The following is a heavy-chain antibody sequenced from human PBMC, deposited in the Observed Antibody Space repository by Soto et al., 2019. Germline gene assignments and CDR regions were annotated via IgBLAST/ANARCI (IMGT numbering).Heavy chain of an antibody. D-gene: IGHD4-4*01. CDR3: ARGDDYSFDWFDP. CDR1: GGSISSGGYS. V-gene: IGHV4-30-2*01. Sequence: TLSLTCAVSGGSISSGGYSWSWIRQPPGKGLEWIGYIYHSGSTYYNPSLKSRVTISVGRSKNQFSLKLSSVTAADTAVYYCARGDDYSFDWFDPWGQGTLVTVSS. CDR2: IYHSGST. J-gene: IGHJ5*02.